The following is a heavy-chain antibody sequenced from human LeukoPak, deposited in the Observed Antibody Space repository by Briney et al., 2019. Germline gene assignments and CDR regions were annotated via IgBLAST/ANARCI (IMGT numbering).Heavy chain of an antibody. V-gene: IGHV3-15*01. CDR3: TTITMIREHEDY. D-gene: IGHD3-10*01. CDR1: GFTFSNAW. CDR2: IKSRTDGGTT. Sequence: GGSLRLSCAASGFTFSNAWMSWVRQAPGKGLEWVGRIKSRTDGGTTDYAAPVKGRFTISRDDSKNTLSLQMNSLKTEDTAVYYCTTITMIREHEDYWGQGTLVTVSS. J-gene: IGHJ4*02.